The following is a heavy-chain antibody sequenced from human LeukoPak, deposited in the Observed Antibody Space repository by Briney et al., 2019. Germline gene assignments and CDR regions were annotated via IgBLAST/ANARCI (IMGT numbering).Heavy chain of an antibody. J-gene: IGHJ4*02. CDR2: IYTSGST. Sequence: SETLSLTCNVFGGSISGYYWSWIRQPAGKGLEWIGYIYTSGSTNYNPSLKSRVTISVDTSKNQFSLKLSSVTAADTAVYYCARSGPVYYYDSSGYPDYYFDYWGQGTLVTVSS. V-gene: IGHV4-4*09. CDR3: ARSGPVYYYDSSGYPDYYFDY. D-gene: IGHD3-22*01. CDR1: GGSISGYY.